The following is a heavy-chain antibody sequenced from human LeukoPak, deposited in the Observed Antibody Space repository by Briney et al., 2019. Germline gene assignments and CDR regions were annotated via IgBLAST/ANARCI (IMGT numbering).Heavy chain of an antibody. V-gene: IGHV3-7*01. Sequence: GGSLRLSCAASGLTFSIHWMNWVRQAPGKGLECVANINQDGSDKYYVDSVKGRFTISRDNTKNSLYLQMNRLRAEDTAVYYCVGGDSWGQGTLVTVSS. CDR1: GLTFSIHW. CDR2: INQDGSDK. CDR3: VGGDS. J-gene: IGHJ4*02.